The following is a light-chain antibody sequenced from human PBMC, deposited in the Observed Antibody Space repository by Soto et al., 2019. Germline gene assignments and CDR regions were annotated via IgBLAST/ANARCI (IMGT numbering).Light chain of an antibody. Sequence: QSALTQPASVSGSPGQSIAISCTGTSSDVGAYDFVSWYQQHPGKAPKLMIYDVSNRPSGVSNRFSGSKSGNTASLTNTGLQAEDEADYYCSSYATSRSVIFGGGTKLTVL. CDR2: DVS. CDR1: SSDVGAYDF. CDR3: SSYATSRSVI. V-gene: IGLV2-14*03. J-gene: IGLJ2*01.